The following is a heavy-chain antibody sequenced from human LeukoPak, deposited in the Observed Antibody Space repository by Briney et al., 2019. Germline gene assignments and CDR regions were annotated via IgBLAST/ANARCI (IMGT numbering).Heavy chain of an antibody. J-gene: IGHJ4*02. CDR2: INHSGST. CDR1: GGSFSGYY. Sequence: SETLSLTCAVYGGSFSGYYWSWIRQPPGKGLEWIGEINHSGSTNYNPSLKSRVTISVDTSKNQFSLKLSSVTAADTAVYYCARGYNWNSRSPFDYWGQGTLVTVSS. V-gene: IGHV4-34*01. D-gene: IGHD1-7*01. CDR3: ARGYNWNSRSPFDY.